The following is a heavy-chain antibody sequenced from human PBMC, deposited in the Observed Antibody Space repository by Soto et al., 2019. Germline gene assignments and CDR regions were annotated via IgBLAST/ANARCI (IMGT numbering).Heavy chain of an antibody. CDR3: GKDSARWNEDLFEP. J-gene: IGHJ5*02. D-gene: IGHD1-1*01. V-gene: IGHV3-30*18. Sequence: QVQLVESGGGGVQPGRSLRLSCAASGFTFSSYGMHWVRQAPGKGLEWVAVISYDGSNKYYADSVKGRFTISRDNSKNTLYLQMNSLRAEDTAVYYCGKDSARWNEDLFEPWGQGTLVTVSS. CDR1: GFTFSSYG. CDR2: ISYDGSNK.